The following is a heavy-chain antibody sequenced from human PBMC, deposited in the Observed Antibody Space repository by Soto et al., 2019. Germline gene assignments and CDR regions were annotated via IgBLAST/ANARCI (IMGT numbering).Heavy chain of an antibody. CDR1: GVSIRKSDW. CDR3: ARAYDGSVSPARYFDF. Sequence: QVQLQESGPGLVKPSRTLSLTCAVSGVSIRKSDWWSWVRQPPGKGLEWIGEISHSGSTNYSPSLRGRVAISLDNSTHPFSLKLTPVTAADTAVYYCARAYDGSVSPARYFDFWGRGTLVTVSS. J-gene: IGHJ4*02. V-gene: IGHV4-4*02. D-gene: IGHD3-22*01. CDR2: ISHSGST.